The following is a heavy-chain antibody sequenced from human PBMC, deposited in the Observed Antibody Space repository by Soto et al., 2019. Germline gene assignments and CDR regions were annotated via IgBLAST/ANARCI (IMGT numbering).Heavy chain of an antibody. Sequence: EVQLLESGGGLVQPGGSLRLSCAASGFTFSSYARSWVRQAPGKGLEWVSAISGSGGSTYYADSVKGRFTISRDNSKNRLYLQMNSLRAEDTAVYYCARNSSGRRNWFDPWGQGTLVTVSS. CDR1: GFTFSSYA. D-gene: IGHD6-19*01. V-gene: IGHV3-23*01. CDR2: ISGSGGST. J-gene: IGHJ5*02. CDR3: ARNSSGRRNWFDP.